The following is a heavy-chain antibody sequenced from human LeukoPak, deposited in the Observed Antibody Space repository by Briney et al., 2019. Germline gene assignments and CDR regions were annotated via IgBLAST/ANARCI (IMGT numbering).Heavy chain of an antibody. V-gene: IGHV1-18*04. CDR3: ARAILRGTAPYYFDY. Sequence: ASVKVSCKASGYTFTSYGISWVRQAPGQGLEWMGWISACNGNTNYAQKLQGRVTMTTDTSTSTAYMELRSLRSDDTAVYYCARAILRGTAPYYFDYWGQGTLVTVSS. D-gene: IGHD6-13*01. J-gene: IGHJ4*02. CDR2: ISACNGNT. CDR1: GYTFTSYG.